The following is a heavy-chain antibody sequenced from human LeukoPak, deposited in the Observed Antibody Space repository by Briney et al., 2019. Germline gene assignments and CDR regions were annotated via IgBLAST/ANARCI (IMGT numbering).Heavy chain of an antibody. J-gene: IGHJ4*02. CDR2: ISPSTSYK. Sequence: GSLRLSCAASGFTFSDYSMNWVRQAPGKGLEWVSSISPSTSYKYYAHSVKGRFTISRDNSKNTLYLQMNSLRAEDTAVYYCARGYSGYEVNYFDYWGQGTLVTVSS. D-gene: IGHD5-12*01. CDR1: GFTFSDYS. V-gene: IGHV3-21*01. CDR3: ARGYSGYEVNYFDY.